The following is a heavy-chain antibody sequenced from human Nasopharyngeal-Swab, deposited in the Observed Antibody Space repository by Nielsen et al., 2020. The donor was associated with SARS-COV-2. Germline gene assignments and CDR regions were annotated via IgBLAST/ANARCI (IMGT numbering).Heavy chain of an antibody. D-gene: IGHD2-15*01. CDR1: GFTFTSYD. Sequence: GESLKISCAASGFTFTSYDINWVRQAPGKGLEWVSGISGSGDNTYYADSVRGRFIISRDTSKNTLYLQMNSLRAEDTALYYCAKDSGAGFCSGGTCFPTNHWGQGTLVTVSS. J-gene: IGHJ5*02. CDR3: AKDSGAGFCSGGTCFPTNH. CDR2: ISGSGDNT. V-gene: IGHV3-23*01.